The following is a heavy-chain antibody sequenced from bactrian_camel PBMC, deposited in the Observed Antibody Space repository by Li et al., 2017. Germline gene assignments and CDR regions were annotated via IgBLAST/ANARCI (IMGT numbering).Heavy chain of an antibody. D-gene: IGHD3*01. Sequence: HVQLVESGGGSVQAGGSLRLSCVASGYNVSRGCLGWFRQAPGKEREGVAVKESDGSSKFADSVNGRFNIAIDKAKNTLYLQMNSLKPEDTATYYCQIEYFYRWRNSPRQTVWGQGTQVTVS. CDR1: GYNVSRGC. CDR3: QIEYFYRWRNSPRQTV. CDR2: KESDGSS. J-gene: IGHJ4*01. V-gene: IGHV3S53*01.